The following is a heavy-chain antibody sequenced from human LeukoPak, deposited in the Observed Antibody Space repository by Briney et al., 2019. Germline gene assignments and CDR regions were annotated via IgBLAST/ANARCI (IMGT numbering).Heavy chain of an antibody. CDR1: GGTFSSYA. D-gene: IGHD2-15*01. V-gene: IGHV1-69*05. CDR3: ARVALLGVVVVAASSPSNYYMDV. Sequence: GASVKVSCKASGGTFSSYAISWVRQAPGQGLEWMGGIIPIFGTANYAQKFQGRVTITTDESTSTAYMELSSLRSEDTAVYYCARVALLGVVVVAASSPSNYYMDVWGKGTTVTVSS. CDR2: IIPIFGTA. J-gene: IGHJ6*03.